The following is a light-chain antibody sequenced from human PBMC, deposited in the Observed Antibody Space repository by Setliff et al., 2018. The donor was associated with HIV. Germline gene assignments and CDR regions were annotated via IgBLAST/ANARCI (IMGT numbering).Light chain of an antibody. CDR3: ASYSTPAXXX. Sequence: QSALTQPASVSGSPGQSITISCIGTSSDVGGYDFVSWYQQRPGKAPKLIIFDXSERPSGVSHRFSGSKSGNTASLTISGLQPADEADHFCASYSTPAXXXFGIGTKVTVL. CDR1: SSDVGGYDF. CDR2: DXS. V-gene: IGLV2-14*03. J-gene: IGLJ1*01.